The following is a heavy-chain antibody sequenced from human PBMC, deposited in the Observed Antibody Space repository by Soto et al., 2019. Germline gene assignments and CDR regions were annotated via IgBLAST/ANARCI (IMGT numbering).Heavy chain of an antibody. V-gene: IGHV1-8*01. J-gene: IGHJ4*02. CDR1: GYTFVVYD. CDR2: MNPNSGNT. D-gene: IGHD2-21*01. CDR3: ARPSIVFDWGTFYS. Sequence: QVQLVQSGADVKKPGASVKVSCKASGYTFVVYDINWVRQAPGQGLEWMGWMNPNSGNTVYAQKFQGRITMTRNTSITTAYIELSSRTSEATAVYYCARPSIVFDWGTFYSGGQVTQVTVSS.